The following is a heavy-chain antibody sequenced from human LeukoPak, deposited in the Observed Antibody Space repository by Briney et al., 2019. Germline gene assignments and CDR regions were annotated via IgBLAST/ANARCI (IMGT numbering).Heavy chain of an antibody. V-gene: IGHV3-74*01. CDR1: GFTFSSYW. CDR2: INSDGSST. J-gene: IGHJ4*02. CDR3: ARDFRGYYGSGSLGG. Sequence: GGSLRLSCAASGFTFSSYWMHWVRQAPGKGLVWVSRINSDGSSTSYADSVKGRFTISRDNAKNTPYLQMNSLRAEDTAVYYCARDFRGYYGSGSLGGWGQGTLVTVSS. D-gene: IGHD3-10*01.